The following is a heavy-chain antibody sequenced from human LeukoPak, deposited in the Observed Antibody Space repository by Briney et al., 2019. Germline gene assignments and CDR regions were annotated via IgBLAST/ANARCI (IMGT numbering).Heavy chain of an antibody. J-gene: IGHJ4*02. D-gene: IGHD2-15*01. CDR2: ISSSSSYI. CDR3: ATYCNVAGCSLIEGGQRTLDY. CDR1: GFTFSSYS. V-gene: IGHV3-21*04. Sequence: GGSLRLSCAASGFTFSSYSMNWVRQAPGKGLEWVSSISSSSSYIYYADSVKGRFTISRDNSKNTLYLRMSSLRAEDTAIYYCATYCNVAGCSLIEGGQRTLDYWGQGTLVTVSS.